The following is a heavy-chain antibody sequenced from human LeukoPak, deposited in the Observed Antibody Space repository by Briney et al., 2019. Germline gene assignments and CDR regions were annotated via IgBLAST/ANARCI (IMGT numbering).Heavy chain of an antibody. V-gene: IGHV3-30*02. D-gene: IGHD1-26*01. CDR3: AKDHGGSYFPEYFQH. Sequence: GGSLRLSCAASGFNFSSYGMHWVRQAPGKGLEWVAFIRYDGSNKYYADSVKGRFTIPRDNSKNTLYLQMNSLRAEDTAVYYCAKDHGGSYFPEYFQHWGQGTLVTVSS. CDR1: GFNFSSYG. J-gene: IGHJ1*01. CDR2: IRYDGSNK.